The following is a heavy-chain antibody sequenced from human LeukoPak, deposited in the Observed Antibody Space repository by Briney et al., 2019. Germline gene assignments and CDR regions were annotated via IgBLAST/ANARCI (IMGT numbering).Heavy chain of an antibody. J-gene: IGHJ3*02. Sequence: PGGSLRLSCAASGFTFSTYSMNWVRQAPGKGLEWVSSITRSSYIYYPDSVKSRFTISRDNAKNSLYLQMNGLRAEDTAVYYCARDVAYYYESSGYYSLGFDIWGQGTMVTVSS. V-gene: IGHV3-21*01. CDR2: ITRSSYI. CDR1: GFTFSTYS. CDR3: ARDVAYYYESSGYYSLGFDI. D-gene: IGHD3-22*01.